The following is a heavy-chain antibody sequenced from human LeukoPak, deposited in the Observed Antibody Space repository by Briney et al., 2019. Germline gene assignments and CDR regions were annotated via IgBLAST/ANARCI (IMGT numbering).Heavy chain of an antibody. CDR1: GGSISSSTYY. J-gene: IGHJ4*02. Sequence: SETLSLTCTVSGGSISSSTYYWGWIRQPPGKGLEWIGSIYYSGSTYYNPSLKSRVSISVDTSKNQFSLKLSSVTAADTAVYYCARLSGSSSWYYSYYFGYWGQGTLVTVSS. D-gene: IGHD6-13*01. CDR2: IYYSGST. CDR3: ARLSGSSSWYYSYYFGY. V-gene: IGHV4-39*01.